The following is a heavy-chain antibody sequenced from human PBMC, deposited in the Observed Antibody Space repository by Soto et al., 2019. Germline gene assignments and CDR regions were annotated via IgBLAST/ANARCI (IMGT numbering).Heavy chain of an antibody. CDR2: LHYSEAT. Sequence: PSETLSLTCAVSGDSISRSNYYWGWIRQPPGKGLEWIGNLHYSEATYYNPSLKSRVTISVDTSKNQFSLKRSSVTAADTAVYYCARRTILLRGAYYFDYWGQGILVTVSS. CDR1: GDSISRSNYY. D-gene: IGHD3-10*01. V-gene: IGHV4-39*01. CDR3: ARRTILLRGAYYFDY. J-gene: IGHJ4*02.